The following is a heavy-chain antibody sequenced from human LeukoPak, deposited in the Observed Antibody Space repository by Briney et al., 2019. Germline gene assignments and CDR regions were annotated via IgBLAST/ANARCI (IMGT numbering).Heavy chain of an antibody. Sequence: PGGSLRLSCAASGFTFSNVYMSWVRQAPGKGLEWVSAISGSGGSTYYADSVKGRFTISRDNSKKTLYLQMNSLRAEDTAVYYCAKDPGPYSDYYFDYWGQGTLVTVSS. CDR3: AKDPGPYSDYYFDY. D-gene: IGHD4-11*01. J-gene: IGHJ4*02. CDR2: ISGSGGST. V-gene: IGHV3-23*01. CDR1: GFTFSNVY.